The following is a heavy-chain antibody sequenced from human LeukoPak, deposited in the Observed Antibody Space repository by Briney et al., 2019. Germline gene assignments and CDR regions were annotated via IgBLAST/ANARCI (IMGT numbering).Heavy chain of an antibody. V-gene: IGHV1-18*01. CDR3: TKDDTVVGDY. J-gene: IGHJ4*02. D-gene: IGHD4-23*01. CDR2: INNNNGYT. Sequence: ASVTVPCKASGYTFSTSGITWVRQAPRQGLEWMGWINNNNGYTNYAQNLQGRVIMTTDTSTNTAYMELRSLKSDDTAVYYCTKDDTVVGDYWGQGTLVTVSS. CDR1: GYTFSTSG.